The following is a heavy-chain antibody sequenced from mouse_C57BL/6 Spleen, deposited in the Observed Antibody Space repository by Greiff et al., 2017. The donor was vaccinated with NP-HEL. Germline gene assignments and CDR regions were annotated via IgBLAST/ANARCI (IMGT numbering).Heavy chain of an antibody. J-gene: IGHJ2*01. D-gene: IGHD1-1*01. Sequence: VQLQESGAELARPGASVKLSCKASGYTFTSYGISWVKQRTGQGLEWIGEIYPRSGNTYYNEKFKGKATLTADKSSSTAYMELRSLTSEDSAVYFCAGRGVVEGLFDYWGQGTTLTVSS. V-gene: IGHV1-81*01. CDR3: AGRGVVEGLFDY. CDR2: IYPRSGNT. CDR1: GYTFTSYG.